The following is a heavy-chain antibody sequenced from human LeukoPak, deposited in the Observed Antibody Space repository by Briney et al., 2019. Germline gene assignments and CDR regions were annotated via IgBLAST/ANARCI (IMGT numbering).Heavy chain of an antibody. D-gene: IGHD2-2*01. V-gene: IGHV4-59*01. CDR2: IYYSGST. CDR3: ARDRGVVVPAADLGYYGMDV. CDR1: GGSISSYY. J-gene: IGHJ6*02. Sequence: SETLSLTCTVSGGSISSYYWSWIRQPPGKGLEWIGYIYYSGSTDYNPSLKSRVTISVDTSKNQFSLKLSSVTAADTAVYYCARDRGVVVPAADLGYYGMDVWGQGTTVTVSS.